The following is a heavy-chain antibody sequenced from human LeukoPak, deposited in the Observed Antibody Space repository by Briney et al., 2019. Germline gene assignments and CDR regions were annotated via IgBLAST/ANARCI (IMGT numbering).Heavy chain of an antibody. J-gene: IGHJ4*02. CDR2: IYTSGST. D-gene: IGHD1-20*01. CDR3: ASGITGTRGSLYFDY. Sequence: SETLSLTCTVSGGSISSYYWSWIRQPAGKGLEWIGRIYTSGSTNYNPSLKNRVTMSVDTSKNQFSLKLSSVTAADTAVYYCASGITGTRGSLYFDYWGQGTLVTVSS. CDR1: GGSISSYY. V-gene: IGHV4-4*07.